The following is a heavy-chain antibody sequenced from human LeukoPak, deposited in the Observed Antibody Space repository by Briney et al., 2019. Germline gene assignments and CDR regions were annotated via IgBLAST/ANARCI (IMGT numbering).Heavy chain of an antibody. V-gene: IGHV1-69*13. Sequence: SVTLSCTASGGTFSSYAISWVRQAPGQGLELMGGIIPIFGTANYAQKFQGRVTITADESTSTAYMDLSSLRSEDTAVYYCARVVGATWYYFAYWGQGTRVTFSS. CDR2: IIPIFGTA. D-gene: IGHD1-26*01. CDR3: ARVVGATWYYFAY. J-gene: IGHJ4*02. CDR1: GGTFSSYA.